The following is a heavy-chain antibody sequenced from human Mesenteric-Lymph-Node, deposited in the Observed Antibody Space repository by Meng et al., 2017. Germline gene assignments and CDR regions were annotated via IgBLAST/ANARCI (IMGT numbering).Heavy chain of an antibody. V-gene: IGHV4-34*01. CDR1: GGSFSGYY. D-gene: IGHD3-22*01. CDR3: ARSRYYESRLVDY. Sequence: QVQLQQGGAGLLNPSETLSLTCVVYGGSFSGYYWSWIRQPPGKGLEWIGEISHSGSTNYNPSLKSRVTISVDTSKNQFSLKLSSLTAADTAVYYCARSRYYESRLVDYWGQGTLVTVSS. CDR2: ISHSGST. J-gene: IGHJ4*02.